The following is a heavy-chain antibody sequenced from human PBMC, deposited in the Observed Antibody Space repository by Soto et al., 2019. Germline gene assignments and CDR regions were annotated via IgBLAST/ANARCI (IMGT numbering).Heavy chain of an antibody. J-gene: IGHJ3*02. CDR1: GYTFTGYY. D-gene: IGHD3-22*01. Sequence: ASVKVSCKASGYTFTGYYMHWVRQAPGQGLEWMGWINPNSGGTNYAQKFQGRVTMTRDTSISTAYMELSRLRSDDTAVYYCARITMIVVVNPDAFDIWGQGTMATVSS. CDR3: ARITMIVVVNPDAFDI. CDR2: INPNSGGT. V-gene: IGHV1-2*02.